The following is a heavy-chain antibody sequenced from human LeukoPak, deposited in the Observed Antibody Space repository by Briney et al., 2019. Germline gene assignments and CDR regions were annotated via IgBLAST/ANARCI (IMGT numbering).Heavy chain of an antibody. CDR1: GYTFTSYY. J-gene: IGHJ4*02. CDR3: ARDPSDYGDYTLDY. D-gene: IGHD4-17*01. CDR2: INPNSGGT. Sequence: ASVKVSCKASGYTFTSYYMHWVRQAPGQGLEWMGWINPNSGGTNYAQKFQGRVTMTRDTSISTAYMELSRLRSDDTAVYYCARDPSDYGDYTLDYWGQGTLVTVSS. V-gene: IGHV1-2*02.